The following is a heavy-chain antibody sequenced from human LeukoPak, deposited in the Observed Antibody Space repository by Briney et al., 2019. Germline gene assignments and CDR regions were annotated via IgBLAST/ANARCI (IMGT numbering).Heavy chain of an antibody. CDR1: GYTFTVYY. CDR3: ARDLGGDYYYMDV. J-gene: IGHJ6*03. Sequence: ASVTVSFTASGYTFTVYYMHWVRQAPGQGLEWMGWINPNSGGTNYAQKFQGRVTMTRDTSISTAYMELSRLRSDDTAVYYCARDLGGDYYYMDVWGKGTTVTVSS. V-gene: IGHV1-2*02. CDR2: INPNSGGT. D-gene: IGHD3-10*01.